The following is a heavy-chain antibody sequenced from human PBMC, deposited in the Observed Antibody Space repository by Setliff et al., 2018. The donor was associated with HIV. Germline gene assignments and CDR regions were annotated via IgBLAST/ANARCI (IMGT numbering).Heavy chain of an antibody. CDR2: IKQDGSEK. J-gene: IGHJ4*02. CDR3: ASHFGYCSSTSCEGY. V-gene: IGHV3-7*05. CDR1: GFTFSSYE. D-gene: IGHD2-2*01. Sequence: GGSLRLSCAASGFTFSSYEMSWVRQAPGKGLEWVANIKQDGSEKYYVDSVKGRFTISRDNAKNSLYLQMNSLRAEDTAVYYCASHFGYCSSTSCEGYWGQGALVTVSS.